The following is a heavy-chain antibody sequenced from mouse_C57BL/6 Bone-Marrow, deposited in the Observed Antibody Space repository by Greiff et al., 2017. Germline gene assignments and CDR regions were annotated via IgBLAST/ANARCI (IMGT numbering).Heavy chain of an antibody. Sequence: EVQLVESGGGLVQPGESLKLSCESNEYEFPSHDMSWVRKTPVKRLALVAAIHRDGGSTYYPDTMERRFIISRDNTKKTLYRQMSSLRAEDTVLYYCATYYRNYAFDYWGHGTTLTGSS. CDR1: EYEFPSHD. V-gene: IGHV5-2*01. D-gene: IGHD2-5*01. J-gene: IGHJ2*01. CDR3: ATYYRNYAFDY. CDR2: IHRDGGST.